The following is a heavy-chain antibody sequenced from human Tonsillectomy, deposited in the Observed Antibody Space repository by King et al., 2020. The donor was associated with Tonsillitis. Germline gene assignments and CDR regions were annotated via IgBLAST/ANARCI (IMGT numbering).Heavy chain of an antibody. V-gene: IGHV4-38-2*01. D-gene: IGHD6-13*01. CDR3: ARAYAPYSSNWPDWYFDL. Sequence: QLQESGPGLVKPSETLSLTCAVSGYSISSGYYWGWIRQPPGKGLEWIGSIYHSGSTYYNPSLKSRVTISVDTSKNQFSLKLSSVTAADTAVYYCARAYAPYSSNWPDWYFDLWGRGTLVTVSS. CDR1: GYSISSGYY. CDR2: IYHSGST. J-gene: IGHJ2*01.